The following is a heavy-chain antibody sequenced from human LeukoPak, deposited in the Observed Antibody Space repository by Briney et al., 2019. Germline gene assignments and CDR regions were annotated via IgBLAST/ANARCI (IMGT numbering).Heavy chain of an antibody. D-gene: IGHD3-3*01. V-gene: IGHV4-59*12. CDR2: IYYSGST. CDR3: ARDDAIFGVVIKAY. CDR1: GGSISSYY. Sequence: SETLSLTCTVSGGSISSYYWSWIRQPPGKGLEWIGYIYYSGSTNYNPSLKSRVTISVDTSKNQFSLKLSSVTAADTAVYYCARDDAIFGVVIKAYWGQGTLVTVSS. J-gene: IGHJ4*02.